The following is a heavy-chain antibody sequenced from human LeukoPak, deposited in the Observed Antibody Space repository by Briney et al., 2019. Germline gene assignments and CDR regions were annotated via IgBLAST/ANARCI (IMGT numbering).Heavy chain of an antibody. CDR2: IYYSGST. V-gene: IGHV4-59*08. D-gene: IGHD1-26*01. CDR3: ARAAVGATTFDAFDI. Sequence: RPSETLSLTCTVSGGSISSYYWSWIRQPPGKGLEWIGYIYYSGSTNYNPSLKSRVTISVDTSKNQFSLKLSSVTAADTAVYYCARAAVGATTFDAFDIWGQGTMVTVSS. J-gene: IGHJ3*02. CDR1: GGSISSYY.